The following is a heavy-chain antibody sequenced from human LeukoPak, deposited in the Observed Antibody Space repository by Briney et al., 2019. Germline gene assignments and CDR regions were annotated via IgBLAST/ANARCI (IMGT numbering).Heavy chain of an antibody. CDR1: GYTFTSYY. Sequence: GASVKVSCKASGYTFTSYYIHWVRQAPGQGLEWMGLINPSAGGTSYAQKFQDRVTMTRDTSISTAYMELSRLRSDDTAVYYCARVVLLWFGELPVLGYWGQGTLVTVSS. J-gene: IGHJ4*02. D-gene: IGHD3-10*01. CDR2: INPSAGGT. CDR3: ARVVLLWFGELPVLGY. V-gene: IGHV1-46*01.